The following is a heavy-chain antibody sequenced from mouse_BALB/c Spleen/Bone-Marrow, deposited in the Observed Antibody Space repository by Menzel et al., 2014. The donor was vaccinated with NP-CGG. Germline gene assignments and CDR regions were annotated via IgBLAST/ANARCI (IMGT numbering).Heavy chain of an antibody. CDR3: GEARYGSRYGDLDV. CDR2: INDSGGCT. V-gene: IGHV5-6-3*01. J-gene: IGHJ1*01. CDR1: GFTFSSYS. Sequence: VKLLESGGGLVQPGGSLKLSCAASGFTFSSYSMSWLRQTPDKRLELVATINDSGGCTYYPESVKGRFSISRDNAKNTLYLQMSSQNEEEAALYCGGEARYGSRYGDLDVWGAGTTVTVSS. D-gene: IGHD1-1*01.